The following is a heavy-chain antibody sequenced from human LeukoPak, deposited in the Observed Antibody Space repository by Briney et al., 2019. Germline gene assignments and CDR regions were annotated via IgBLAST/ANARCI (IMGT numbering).Heavy chain of an antibody. CDR2: ITSSGDST. Sequence: PGGSLRLSCAASGFTFDNYAMNWVRQAPGKGLEWVSDITSSGDSTYYADSVKGRFTISRDNPKNTLYLQMNSLRAEDTAIYYCVKEYFGFAFDYWGQGTVVTVSS. CDR3: VKEYFGFAFDY. J-gene: IGHJ4*02. CDR1: GFTFDNYA. D-gene: IGHD3-9*01. V-gene: IGHV3-23*01.